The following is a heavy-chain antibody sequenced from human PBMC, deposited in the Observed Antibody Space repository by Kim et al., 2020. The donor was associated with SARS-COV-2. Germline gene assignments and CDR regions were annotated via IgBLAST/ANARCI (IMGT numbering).Heavy chain of an antibody. J-gene: IGHJ4*02. Sequence: TDYADSVKGRFTISRDDSKKTLYMQINTLSAEDTAIYYCARFWSGYLPDYWSQGTLVTVSS. CDR3: ARFWSGYLPDY. D-gene: IGHD3-3*01. V-gene: IGHV3-23*01. CDR2: T.